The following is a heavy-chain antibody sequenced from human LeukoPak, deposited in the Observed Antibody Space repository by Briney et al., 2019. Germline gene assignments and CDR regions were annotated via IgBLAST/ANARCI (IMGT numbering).Heavy chain of an antibody. J-gene: IGHJ4*02. CDR3: VKFKRRPRTYSYDYEF. Sequence: PSETLSLTCTVSGDSISNYYWSWIRQPPGKGLEWIGDIFYSGSTNYNPSLKSRITISVDTSKNQFSLKLTSVTAADTAVFYCVKFKRRPRTYSYDYEFWGQGTLVTVSP. CDR2: IFYSGST. V-gene: IGHV4-59*12. D-gene: IGHD5-18*01. CDR1: GDSISNYY.